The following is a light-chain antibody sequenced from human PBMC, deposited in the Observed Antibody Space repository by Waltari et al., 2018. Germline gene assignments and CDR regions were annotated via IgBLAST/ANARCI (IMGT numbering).Light chain of an antibody. CDR2: LNSDGTN. V-gene: IGLV4-69*01. CDR3: QTWGTDFHT. J-gene: IGLJ2*01. Sequence: QVVLTQSPSASASLGASVKLTCTLSSGHSNNAIAWHQQQPEKGTRYLMRLNSDGTNNKGDGIPDRFSGSSSGAERYLTISSLQSEDEADYYCQTWGTDFHTFGGGTRLTVL. CDR1: SGHSNNA.